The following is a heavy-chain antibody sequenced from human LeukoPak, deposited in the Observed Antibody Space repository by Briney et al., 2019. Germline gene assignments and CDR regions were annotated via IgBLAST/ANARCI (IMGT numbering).Heavy chain of an antibody. Sequence: SQTLSLTCATSGDIVSSNTAGWHWIRQSPSRGLEWLGRTYYRSKLYNDYAVSVKSRITINPDTSKNQFSLQLNSMTPEDTAVYYCARGRSNWEFDLWGQGTLVTVSS. CDR2: TYYRSKLYN. J-gene: IGHJ4*02. V-gene: IGHV6-1*01. D-gene: IGHD7-27*01. CDR1: GDIVSSNTAG. CDR3: ARGRSNWEFDL.